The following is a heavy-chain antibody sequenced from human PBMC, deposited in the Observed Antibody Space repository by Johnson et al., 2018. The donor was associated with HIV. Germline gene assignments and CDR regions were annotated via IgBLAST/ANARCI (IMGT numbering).Heavy chain of an antibody. CDR3: AREGGVTMVDGFDI. Sequence: QMQLVESGGGVVQPGGSLRLSCAASGFTFSSYGMHWVRQAPGKGLEWVAFIRYDGSNKYYADSVKGRFTISRDNSKNSLYLQMNSLRAEDTAVYYCAREGGVTMVDGFDIWGQGTMVTVSS. D-gene: IGHD3-10*01. CDR2: IRYDGSNK. CDR1: GFTFSSYG. J-gene: IGHJ3*02. V-gene: IGHV3-30*02.